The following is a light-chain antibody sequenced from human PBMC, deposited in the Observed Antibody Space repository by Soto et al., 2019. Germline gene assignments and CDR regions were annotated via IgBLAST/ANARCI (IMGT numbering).Light chain of an antibody. CDR3: CSFTGANTYV. J-gene: IGLJ1*01. V-gene: IGLV2-18*02. Sequence: QSVLTQPPSVSGSPGQSVTISCTGTSSDVGSNNRVSWYQQPPGTVPKVMIYEVSNRPSGVPDRFSGSKSGNTASLTISGLQAEDEADYYCCSFTGANTYVFGTGTNVTVL. CDR2: EVS. CDR1: SSDVGSNNR.